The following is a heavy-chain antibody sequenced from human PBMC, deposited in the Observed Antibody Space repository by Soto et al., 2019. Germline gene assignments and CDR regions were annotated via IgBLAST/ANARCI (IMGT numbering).Heavy chain of an antibody. D-gene: IGHD3-9*01. CDR3: ARARYYDWCFDL. CDR1: VASITGSSD. Sequence: ASETVSLTCTVSVASITGSSDWSRIRQPAGKGLEWIGRFSLSGTTNYNPSLQSRVTMSADRSKAQFSLTLTSVTAADTAFYFCARARYYDWCFDLWGLGTPVTVSS. CDR2: FSLSGTT. V-gene: IGHV4-4*07. J-gene: IGHJ4*02.